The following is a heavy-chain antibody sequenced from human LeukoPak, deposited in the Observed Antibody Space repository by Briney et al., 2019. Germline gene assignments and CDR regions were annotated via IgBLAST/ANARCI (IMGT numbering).Heavy chain of an antibody. V-gene: IGHV4-4*07. D-gene: IGHD5-24*01. CDR3: ARNRWLQSHAFDI. CDR2: IYTSGST. Sequence: SETQSLTCTLSGGSISSYYWSWIRRPAGKGREWIGRIYTSGSTNYNPSLKSRVTISVDTSKNQFSLKLSSVTAADTAVYYCARNRWLQSHAFDIWGQGTMVTVSS. J-gene: IGHJ3*02. CDR1: GGSISSYY.